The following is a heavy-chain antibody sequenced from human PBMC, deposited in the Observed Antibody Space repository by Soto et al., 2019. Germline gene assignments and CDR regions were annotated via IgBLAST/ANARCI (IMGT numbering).Heavy chain of an antibody. CDR2: ISYDGSNK. Sequence: GGSLRLSCAASGFTFSSYGMHWVRQAPGKGLEWVAVISYDGSNKYYADSVKGRFTISRDNSKNTLYLQMNSLRAEDTAVYYCAKDSPTTNTALSGWGQGTLVTVSS. V-gene: IGHV3-30*18. J-gene: IGHJ4*02. CDR1: GFTFSSYG. CDR3: AKDSPTTNTALSG. D-gene: IGHD5-18*01.